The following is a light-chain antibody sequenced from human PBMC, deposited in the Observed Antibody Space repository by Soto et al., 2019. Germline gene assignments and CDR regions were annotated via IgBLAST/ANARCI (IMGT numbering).Light chain of an antibody. CDR3: LQYHNLWA. CDR2: RAS. J-gene: IGKJ1*01. V-gene: IGKV3-15*01. Sequence: IRRTQSPASLSVSPGERATLSCRASQNIYSNIAWYQHRPGQAPRLLIYRASTRATGVPARFSGRGSGTEFTVTISSLQSEDFTVYSCLQYHNLWAFGQGTRVEIK. CDR1: QNIYSN.